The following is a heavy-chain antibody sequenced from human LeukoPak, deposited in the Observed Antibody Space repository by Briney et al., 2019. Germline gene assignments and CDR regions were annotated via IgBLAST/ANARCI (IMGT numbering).Heavy chain of an antibody. CDR3: ARDSYYDSSGYYGGFDY. D-gene: IGHD3-22*01. V-gene: IGHV4-39*07. Sequence: SETLSHTCTVSGGSISSSSYYWGWIRQPPGKGLEWIGSIYYSGSTYYNPSLKSRVTISVDTSKNQFSLKLSSVTAADTAVYYCARDSYYDSSGYYGGFDYWGQGTLVTVSS. CDR1: GGSISSSSYY. CDR2: IYYSGST. J-gene: IGHJ4*02.